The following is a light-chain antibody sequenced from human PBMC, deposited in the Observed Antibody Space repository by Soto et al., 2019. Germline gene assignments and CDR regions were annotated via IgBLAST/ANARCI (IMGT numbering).Light chain of an antibody. CDR1: SSDIGGYDY. CDR3: IAYTGSNIRYV. J-gene: IGLJ1*01. Sequence: QSVLTQPPSASGSPGQSVTISCTGTSSDIGGYDYVSWYQQHPGKAPKLMIYEVSKRPSGVPDRFSGSKSGNTASLTVSGLQTKDEANYYCIAYTGSNIRYVFGTGTKVTV. V-gene: IGLV2-8*01. CDR2: EVS.